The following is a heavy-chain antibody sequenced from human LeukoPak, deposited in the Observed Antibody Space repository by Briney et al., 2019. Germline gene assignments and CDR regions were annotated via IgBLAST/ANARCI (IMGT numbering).Heavy chain of an antibody. CDR1: GFTSSSYG. CDR3: GKDFCVVPAAMIDY. J-gene: IGHJ4*02. V-gene: IGHV3-30*18. D-gene: IGHD2-2*01. Sequence: GWSLRLSCAASGFTSSSYGMHWVRQAPGKGLEWVAVISYDGSNKYYADSVKGRFTMSRDNSKNTLYLQMNSRRAEDTAVYYCGKDFCVVPAAMIDYWGQGGLVTVS. CDR2: ISYDGSNK.